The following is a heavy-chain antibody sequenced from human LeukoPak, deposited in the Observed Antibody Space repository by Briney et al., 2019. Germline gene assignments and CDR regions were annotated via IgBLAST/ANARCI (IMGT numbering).Heavy chain of an antibody. D-gene: IGHD3-9*01. CDR3: ARDVGREYDILTGYYTN. CDR1: GFTFSSYG. CDR2: IWYDGSNK. J-gene: IGHJ4*02. Sequence: GRPLRLSCEASGFTFSSYGMHWVRQAPGKGLEWVAVIWYDGSNKYYADSVKGRFTISRDNSKNTLYLQMNSLRAEDTAVYYCARDVGREYDILTGYYTNWGQGTLVTVSS. V-gene: IGHV3-33*01.